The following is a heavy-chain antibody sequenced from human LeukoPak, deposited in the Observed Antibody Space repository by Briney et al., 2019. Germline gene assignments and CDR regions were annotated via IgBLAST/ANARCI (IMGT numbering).Heavy chain of an antibody. D-gene: IGHD6-6*01. J-gene: IGHJ4*02. V-gene: IGHV3-21*01. Sequence: GGSLRLSCAASGFTFSSDAMSWVRQAPGKGLEWVSSISSSSSYIYYADSVKGRFTISRDNAKNSLYLQMNSLRAEDTAVYYCARVLDSSSSPADYWGQGTLVTVSS. CDR1: GFTFSSDA. CDR3: ARVLDSSSSPADY. CDR2: ISSSSSYI.